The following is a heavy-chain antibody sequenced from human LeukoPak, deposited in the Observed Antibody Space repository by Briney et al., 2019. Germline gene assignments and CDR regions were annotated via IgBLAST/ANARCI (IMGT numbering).Heavy chain of an antibody. J-gene: IGHJ1*01. Sequence: PSETLSLTCTVSGDSISSSLYYWGWIRQPPGKWLEWIGSIYYSGTTYYDPSLKSRVTISVDTSKNQFSLKLSSVTAADTAVYYCTRGGAARLHFQNWGQGILVTVSS. CDR3: TRGGAARLHFQN. CDR1: GDSISSSLYY. D-gene: IGHD6-6*01. V-gene: IGHV4-39*01. CDR2: IYYSGTT.